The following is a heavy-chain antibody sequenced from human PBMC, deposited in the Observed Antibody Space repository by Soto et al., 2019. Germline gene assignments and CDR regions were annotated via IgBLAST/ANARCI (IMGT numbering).Heavy chain of an antibody. D-gene: IGHD3-10*01. CDR3: ARQKMVRGVTVWFDP. V-gene: IGHV4-39*01. Sequence: SETLSLTWTVSGGSISSVIYYWGWIRQPPGKGLEWIGSIYYSGSTYYNPSLKSRVTISVDTSKNQFSLKLSSVTAADTAVYYCARQKMVRGVTVWFDPWGQGTLV. CDR1: GGSISSVIYY. CDR2: IYYSGST. J-gene: IGHJ5*02.